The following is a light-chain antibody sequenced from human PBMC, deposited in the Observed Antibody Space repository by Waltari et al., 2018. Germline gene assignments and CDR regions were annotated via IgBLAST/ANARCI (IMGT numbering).Light chain of an antibody. CDR1: SSNIGAGYD. Sequence: QSGLTQPPSVSGAPGQRVTISCTGSSSNIGAGYDAHWYQLLPGTAPKLLISANTNRPSGVPGRFSGSKSGTSASLAITGLQAEDEADYYCQSYDSSLSRSVFGGGTKLTVL. CDR3: QSYDSSLSRSV. CDR2: ANT. J-gene: IGLJ2*01. V-gene: IGLV1-40*01.